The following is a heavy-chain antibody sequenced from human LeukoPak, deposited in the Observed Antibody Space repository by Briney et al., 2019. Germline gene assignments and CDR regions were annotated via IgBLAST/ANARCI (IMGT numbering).Heavy chain of an antibody. Sequence: GGSLRLSCAASGFTFSSYAMSWVRQAPGKGLEWVSAISGSGGSTYYADSVKGRFTISRDNAKNSLYLQMNSLRAEDTAVYYCARDTSGYYDSSGYTSSAQFDYWGQGTPVTVSS. J-gene: IGHJ4*02. CDR3: ARDTSGYYDSSGYTSSAQFDY. V-gene: IGHV3-23*01. D-gene: IGHD3-22*01. CDR1: GFTFSSYA. CDR2: ISGSGGST.